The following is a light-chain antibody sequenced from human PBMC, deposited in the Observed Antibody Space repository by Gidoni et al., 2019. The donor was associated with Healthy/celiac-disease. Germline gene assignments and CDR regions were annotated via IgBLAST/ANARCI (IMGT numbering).Light chain of an antibody. CDR2: QDS. CDR3: QAWDSSTAV. CDR1: KLVDKY. V-gene: IGLV3-1*01. J-gene: IGLJ2*01. Sequence: SYELTQPPSVSVSPGQTASITCSGDKLVDKYACWYQQKPGQSPVLVIYQDSKRPSGFPERFSGSNSGNTATLTISGTQAMDEADYYCQAWDSSTAVFGGGTKLTVL.